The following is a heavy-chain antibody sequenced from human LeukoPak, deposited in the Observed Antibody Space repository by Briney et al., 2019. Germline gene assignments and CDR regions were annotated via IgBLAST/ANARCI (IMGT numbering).Heavy chain of an antibody. CDR2: INPNSGGT. Sequence: ASVKVSCKASGYTFTGYYMHWVRQAPGQGLEWMGWINPNSGGTNYAQKFQGRVTMTRDTSISTAYMELSRLRSDDTAVYYCARAIVATIDAFDIWGQGTMVTVSS. CDR1: GYTFTGYY. CDR3: ARAIVATIDAFDI. V-gene: IGHV1-2*02. J-gene: IGHJ3*02. D-gene: IGHD5-12*01.